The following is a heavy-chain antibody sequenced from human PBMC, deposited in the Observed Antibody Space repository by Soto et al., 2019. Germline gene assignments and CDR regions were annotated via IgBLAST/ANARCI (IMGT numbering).Heavy chain of an antibody. CDR1: GYTFTGYY. CDR3: ARDGQTDYDFWSGYYTGIAAAALDY. V-gene: IGHV1-2*04. D-gene: IGHD3-3*01. Sequence: ASVKVSCKASGYTFTGYYMHWVRQAPGQGLEWMGWINPNSGGTNYAQKFQGWVTMTRDTSISTAYMELSRLRSDDTAVYYCARDGQTDYDFWSGYYTGIAAAALDYRGQGTLVTVSS. CDR2: INPNSGGT. J-gene: IGHJ4*02.